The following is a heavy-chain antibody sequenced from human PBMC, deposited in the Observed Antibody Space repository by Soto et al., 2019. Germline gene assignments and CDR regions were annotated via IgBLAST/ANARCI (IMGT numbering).Heavy chain of an antibody. CDR3: TTAFEY. J-gene: IGHJ4*02. Sequence: GGSLRLSCAASGLTFSHFWMHWVRQAPGKGLEWVSRINNDGTGTSYADSVKGRLTISRDDATNTLFLQINSLRAEDTAVYYCTTAFEYWGQGALVTVSS. CDR1: GLTFSHFW. CDR2: INNDGTGT. V-gene: IGHV3-74*01.